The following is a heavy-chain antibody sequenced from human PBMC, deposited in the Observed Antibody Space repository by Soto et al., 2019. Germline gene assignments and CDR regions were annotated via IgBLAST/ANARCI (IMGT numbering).Heavy chain of an antibody. Sequence: EVQLFESGGGLVQPGGSLRLSCAASGFTFSSYAMSWVRQAPGKGLEWVSAISGSGGSTYYAASVKGRFTISRDNSKNTLYLPMNSLRAEDTAVYSCAKAQGWFGDSWFDPWGQGTLVTVAS. J-gene: IGHJ5*02. CDR3: AKAQGWFGDSWFDP. V-gene: IGHV3-23*01. CDR2: ISGSGGST. D-gene: IGHD3-10*01. CDR1: GFTFSSYA.